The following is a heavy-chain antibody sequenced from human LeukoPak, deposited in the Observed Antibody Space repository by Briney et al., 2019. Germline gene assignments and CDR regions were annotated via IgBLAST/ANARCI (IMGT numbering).Heavy chain of an antibody. CDR1: SDSIIGYY. D-gene: IGHD1-26*01. J-gene: IGHJ5*02. Sequence: SETLSPTCTVSSDSIIGYYWGWIRQPPGTGLDWVGNIIYRGSTPYSPSLTSRVTISLDMSKSQFSLNLTSVTAADTAVYYCARAGGPVGAKHWFDPWGQGTLVTVSS. CDR2: IIYRGST. CDR3: ARAGGPVGAKHWFDP. V-gene: IGHV4-59*01.